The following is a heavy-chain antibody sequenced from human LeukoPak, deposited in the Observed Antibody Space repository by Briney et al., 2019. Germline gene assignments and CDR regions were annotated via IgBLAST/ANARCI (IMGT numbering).Heavy chain of an antibody. CDR1: GYTFTGYY. V-gene: IGHV1-2*02. Sequence: ASVKVSCKASGYTFTGYYMHWVRQAPGQGLEWMGWINPNSGGTNYARKFQGRVTMTRDTSISTAYMELSRLRSDDTAVYYCARAYGSGSYFPDYWGQGTLVTVSS. D-gene: IGHD3-10*01. CDR3: ARAYGSGSYFPDY. J-gene: IGHJ4*02. CDR2: INPNSGGT.